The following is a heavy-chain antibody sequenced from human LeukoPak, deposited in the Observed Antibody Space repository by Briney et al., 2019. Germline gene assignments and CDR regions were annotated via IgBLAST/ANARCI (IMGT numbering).Heavy chain of an antibody. CDR2: ISGSGGST. D-gene: IGHD3-3*01. Sequence: GGSLRLSCAASGFTFSDYYMSWIRQAPGKGLEWVSAISGSGGSTYYADSVKGRFTISRDNSKNTLYLQMNSLRAEDTAVYYCAKKNGVVRANYFDYWGQGTLVTVSS. J-gene: IGHJ4*02. CDR1: GFTFSDYY. V-gene: IGHV3-23*01. CDR3: AKKNGVVRANYFDY.